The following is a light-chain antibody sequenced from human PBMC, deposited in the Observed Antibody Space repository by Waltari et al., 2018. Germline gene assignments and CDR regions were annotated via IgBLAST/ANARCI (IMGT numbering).Light chain of an antibody. J-gene: IGLJ3*02. CDR3: CSYAGNYLRV. V-gene: IGLV2-11*01. CDR2: NVS. CDR1: SSDVGGYNY. Sequence: QSALTQPRSLSGSPRPSVTISCTGTSSDVGGYNYVSWYQQYPGRAPKVVIYNVSTRPSGVPDRFSGSKSGNTASLTISGLQAEDEADYYCCSYAGNYLRVFGGGTRLTVL.